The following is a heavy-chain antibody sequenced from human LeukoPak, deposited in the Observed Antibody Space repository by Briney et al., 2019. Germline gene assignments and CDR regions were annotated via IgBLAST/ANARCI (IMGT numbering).Heavy chain of an antibody. V-gene: IGHV4-4*02. D-gene: IGHD6-19*01. J-gene: IGHJ4*02. CDR1: GGSISSSNW. CDR3: ASHSVAGSVY. CDR2: IYHSGST. Sequence: PSETLSLTCVVSGGSISSSNWWSRVRQTPGKGLEWIGEIYHSGSTNYSPSLRSRVTISIDKSNNLFSLKLNSVTAADTAVYYCASHSVAGSVYWGQGTLVTVSS.